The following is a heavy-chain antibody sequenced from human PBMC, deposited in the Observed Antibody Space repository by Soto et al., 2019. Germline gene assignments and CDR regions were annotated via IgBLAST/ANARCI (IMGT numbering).Heavy chain of an antibody. CDR3: ARQTKDYYDTSGYYVN. CDR2: IYYSGST. D-gene: IGHD3-22*01. CDR1: GGSISSSSYF. Sequence: QLQLQESGPGLVKPSETLSLTCTVSGGSISSSSYFWGWIRQPPGKGLEWIGTIYYSGSTFYNPSLKNRVTISVDTSENQFSLKLSSVTAADTAVYYCARQTKDYYDTSGYYVNWGQGTLVTVSS. V-gene: IGHV4-39*01. J-gene: IGHJ4*02.